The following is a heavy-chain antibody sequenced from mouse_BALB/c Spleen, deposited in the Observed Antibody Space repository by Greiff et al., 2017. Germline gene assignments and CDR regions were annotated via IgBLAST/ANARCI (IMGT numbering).Heavy chain of an antibody. Sequence: QVQLQQSGAELVKPGASVKMSCKASGYTFTSYWMHWVKQRPGQGLEWIGTIDPSDSYTSYNQKFKGKATLTVDTSSSTAYMQLSSLTSEDSAVYYCTRVVVATRAMDYWGQGTSVTVSS. D-gene: IGHD1-1*01. J-gene: IGHJ4*01. CDR3: TRVVVATRAMDY. CDR2: IDPSDSYT. V-gene: IGHV1S127*01. CDR1: GYTFTSYW.